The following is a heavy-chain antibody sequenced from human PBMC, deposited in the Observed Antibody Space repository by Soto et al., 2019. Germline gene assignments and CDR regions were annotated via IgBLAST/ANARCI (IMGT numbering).Heavy chain of an antibody. CDR1: EFALRSFG. J-gene: IGHJ4*02. CDR3: ARGGVVGYCSGGRCSDFDY. CDR2: MWQDGSNE. Sequence: QVQLVESGGGVVQPGRSLRLSCAASEFALRSFGMHWVRQAPGKGLEWVAVMWQDGSNEFYAESVKGRFTISRDNSKNTLYLQMNSLRAVDTAVYYCARGGVVGYCSGGRCSDFDYWGQGTLVTVSS. V-gene: IGHV3-33*01. D-gene: IGHD2-15*01.